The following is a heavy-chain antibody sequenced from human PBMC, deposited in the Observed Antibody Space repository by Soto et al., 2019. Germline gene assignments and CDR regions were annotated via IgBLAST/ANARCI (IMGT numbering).Heavy chain of an antibody. CDR3: AREGRGYSYGS. V-gene: IGHV3-48*01. J-gene: IGHJ4*02. CDR1: EFTFSSYS. CDR2: ISSSSSTI. D-gene: IGHD5-18*01. Sequence: GGSLRLSCAASEFTFSSYSMNWVRQAPGKGLEWVSYISSSSSTIYYADSVKGRFTISRDNAKNSLYLQMNSLRAEDTAVYYCAREGRGYSYGSWGQGTLVTVSS.